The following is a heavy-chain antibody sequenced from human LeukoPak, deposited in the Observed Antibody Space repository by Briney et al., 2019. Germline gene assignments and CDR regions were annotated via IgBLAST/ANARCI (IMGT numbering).Heavy chain of an antibody. CDR2: ISYDGSNK. CDR1: GFTFSSYG. D-gene: IGHD4-23*01. Sequence: GGSLRLSCAASGFTFSSYGMHWVRQAPGKGLEWVAVISYDGSNKYYADSVKGRFTISRDNSKNTLYLQMNSLRAEDTAVYYCARYPNGGRHPGYWGQGTLVTVSS. CDR3: ARYPNGGRHPGY. J-gene: IGHJ4*02. V-gene: IGHV3-30*03.